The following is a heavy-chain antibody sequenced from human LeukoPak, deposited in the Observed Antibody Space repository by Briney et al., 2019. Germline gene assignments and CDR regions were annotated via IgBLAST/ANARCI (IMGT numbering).Heavy chain of an antibody. CDR3: AKARTTSGISPSD. CDR2: ISGSGTDT. J-gene: IGHJ4*02. Sequence: GGSLRLSCGGSGFTFSSYAMSWVRQAPGKGLEWGSAISGSGTDTFYANSVKGRFTISRDNPKNTLYLQMNSLRAEDTAVYYCAKARTTSGISPSDWGQGTLVTVSS. CDR1: GFTFSSYA. V-gene: IGHV3-23*01. D-gene: IGHD3-10*01.